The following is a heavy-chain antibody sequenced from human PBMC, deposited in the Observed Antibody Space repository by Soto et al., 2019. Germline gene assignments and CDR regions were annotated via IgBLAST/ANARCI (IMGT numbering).Heavy chain of an antibody. J-gene: IGHJ4*02. V-gene: IGHV3-23*01. CDR3: AKFEGFVFGAYYYDH. D-gene: IGHD3-16*01. Sequence: HLLESGGGLLQPGGSLRLSCSASGFTFSNFAMSWVRQAPGKGLEWVSAMSGSGDATYYADSVKGRFTIARDNSQNTLYLQVSNLKAEDTAVYYCAKFEGFVFGAYYYDHWGRGSLVTVSS. CDR1: GFTFSNFA. CDR2: MSGSGDAT.